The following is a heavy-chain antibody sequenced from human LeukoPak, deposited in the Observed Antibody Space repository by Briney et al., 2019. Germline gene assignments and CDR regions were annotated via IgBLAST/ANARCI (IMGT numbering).Heavy chain of an antibody. V-gene: IGHV3-7*01. Sequence: YPGGSLRLSCAASGFTFSSYWMSWVRQAPGKGLEWVANIKQDGSEKSYVDSVKGRFTISRDNSKNTLYLQMNSLRAEDTAVYYCARDGEGVLGFDYWGQGTLVTVSS. CDR3: ARDGEGVLGFDY. D-gene: IGHD2-8*02. J-gene: IGHJ4*02. CDR1: GFTFSSYW. CDR2: IKQDGSEK.